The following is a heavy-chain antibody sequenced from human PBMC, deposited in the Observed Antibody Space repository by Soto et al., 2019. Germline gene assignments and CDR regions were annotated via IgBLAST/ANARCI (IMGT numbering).Heavy chain of an antibody. J-gene: IGHJ4*02. CDR2: ISGSGGRT. CDR3: ARYYYDSTGSVDY. Sequence: VQLLESGGGLVQPGGSLRLSCAASGFTFSSYAMSWVRQAPGKGLEWVSGISGSGGRTYYADSVKGRFTISRDNSKNSLYLQMNSLRAEDTAVYYWARYYYDSTGSVDYWGQGTLVTVSS. D-gene: IGHD3-22*01. CDR1: GFTFSSYA. V-gene: IGHV3-23*01.